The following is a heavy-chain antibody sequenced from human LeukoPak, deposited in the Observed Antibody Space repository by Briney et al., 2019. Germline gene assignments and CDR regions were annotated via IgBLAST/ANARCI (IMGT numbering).Heavy chain of an antibody. J-gene: IGHJ4*02. CDR3: ARVPGYSYGGVRYFDY. D-gene: IGHD5-18*01. CDR2: IYYSGST. Sequence: SETLSLTCSVSGGSISSYYWSWIRQPPGKGLEWIGYIYYSGSTNYNPSLKSRVTISVDTSKNQFSLKLSSVTAADTAVYYCARVPGYSYGGVRYFDYWGQGTLVTVSS. V-gene: IGHV4-59*01. CDR1: GGSISSYY.